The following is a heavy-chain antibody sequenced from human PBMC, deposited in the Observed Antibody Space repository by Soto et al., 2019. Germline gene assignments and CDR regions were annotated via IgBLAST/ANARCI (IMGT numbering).Heavy chain of an antibody. D-gene: IGHD3-3*01. Sequence: GGSLRLSCAASGFPFSSCAMHWVRRAPGMGLEWVALISYDGSNKYYADSVKGRFTISRYNSKNTLYLQMNSLRVEVTAVYYCARDKRDLRFLEWSYYFDYWGQGT. CDR2: ISYDGSNK. CDR3: ARDKRDLRFLEWSYYFDY. V-gene: IGHV3-30-3*01. J-gene: IGHJ4*02. CDR1: GFPFSSCA.